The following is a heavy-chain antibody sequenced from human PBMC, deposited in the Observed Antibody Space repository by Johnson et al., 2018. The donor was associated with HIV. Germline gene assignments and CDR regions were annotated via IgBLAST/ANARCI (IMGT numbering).Heavy chain of an antibody. CDR2: ISYDGSNK. CDR3: ARSLSSSWYEGAFDI. D-gene: IGHD6-13*01. V-gene: IGHV3-30*14. CDR1: GFTFSSYA. Sequence: QVQLVESGGRVVQPGRSLRLACAASGFTFSSYAMHWVRQAPGKGLEWVAVISYDGSNKYYADSVKGRFTISRENAKNSLYLQMNSLRAGDTAVYYCARSLSSSWYEGAFDIWGQGTMVTVSS. J-gene: IGHJ3*02.